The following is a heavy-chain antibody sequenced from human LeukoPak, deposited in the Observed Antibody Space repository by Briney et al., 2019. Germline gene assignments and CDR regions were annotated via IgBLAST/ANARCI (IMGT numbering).Heavy chain of an antibody. Sequence: PGGSLRLSCAASGFTFSSHWMHWVRQAPGKGLEWVAVIWYDGSNKYYADSVKGRFTISRDNSKNTLYLQMNSLRAEDTAVYYCAREKNYFDSSGLRQVVFDYWGQGTLVTVSS. V-gene: IGHV3-33*08. D-gene: IGHD3-22*01. CDR3: AREKNYFDSSGLRQVVFDY. J-gene: IGHJ4*02. CDR1: GFTFSSHW. CDR2: IWYDGSNK.